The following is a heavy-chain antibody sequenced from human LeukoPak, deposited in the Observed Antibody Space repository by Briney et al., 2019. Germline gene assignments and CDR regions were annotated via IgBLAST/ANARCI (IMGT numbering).Heavy chain of an antibody. J-gene: IGHJ4*02. V-gene: IGHV4-59*08. CDR3: AGLRITIFGVVIDY. CDR2: IYYSGST. CDR1: GGSISSYY. D-gene: IGHD3-3*01. Sequence: SETLSLTCTVSGGSISSYYWSWIRQPPGKGLEWIGYIYYSGSTNYNPSLKSRVTISVDTSKNQFSLKLSSVTAADTAVYYRAGLRITIFGVVIDYWGQGTLVTVSS.